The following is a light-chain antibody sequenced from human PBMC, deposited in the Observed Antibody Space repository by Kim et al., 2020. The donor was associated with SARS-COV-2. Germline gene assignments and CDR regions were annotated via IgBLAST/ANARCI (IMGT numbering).Light chain of an antibody. V-gene: IGKV1-39*01. J-gene: IGKJ4*01. CDR1: QSISTY. CDR3: QQSHTTPLLT. Sequence: DIQMTQSPSSLAASVGDRVTIACRASQSISTYLNWYQQKAGKAPKLLIYAASSLQSGVPSRFSGSGSWTDFTLTISSLQPEDFATYYCQQSHTTPLLTFGGGTKVDIK. CDR2: AAS.